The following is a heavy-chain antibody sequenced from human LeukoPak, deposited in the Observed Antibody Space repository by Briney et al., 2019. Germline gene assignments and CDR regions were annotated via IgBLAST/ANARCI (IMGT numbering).Heavy chain of an antibody. V-gene: IGHV4-39*01. CDR1: GGSISSSSYY. J-gene: IGHJ4*02. CDR3: ARLRDATSPNSSSSDY. Sequence: SSETLSLTCTVSGGSISSSSYYWGWIRQPPGKGLEWIGSIYYSGSTYYNPSLKSRVTISVDTSKNQFSLKLSSVAAADTAVYYCARLRDATSPNSSSSDYWGQGTLVTVSS. CDR2: IYYSGST. D-gene: IGHD6-6*01.